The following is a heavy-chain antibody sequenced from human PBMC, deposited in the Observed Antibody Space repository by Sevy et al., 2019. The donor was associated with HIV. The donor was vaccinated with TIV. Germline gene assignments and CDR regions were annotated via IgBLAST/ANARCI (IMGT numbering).Heavy chain of an antibody. D-gene: IGHD3-10*01. Sequence: GGSLRLSCAASGFSFSNYWMHWVRRAPGKGLEWVANIKQDESERYYVASVKGRFTISRDNAKNSVYLEMNSLRPDDTATYYCAKGNSGSFDDWGQGTLVTVSS. J-gene: IGHJ4*02. CDR2: IKQDESER. CDR1: GFSFSNYW. V-gene: IGHV3-7*01. CDR3: AKGNSGSFDD.